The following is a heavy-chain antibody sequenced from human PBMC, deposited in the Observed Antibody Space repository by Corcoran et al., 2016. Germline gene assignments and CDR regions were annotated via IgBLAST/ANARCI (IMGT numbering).Heavy chain of an antibody. CDR1: GFTFSSYG. D-gene: IGHD3-16*01. CDR2: ISYDGSNK. CDR3: AKVGGMGAAFDI. J-gene: IGHJ3*02. V-gene: IGHV3-30*18. Sequence: QVQLVESGGGVVQPGRSLRLSCAASGFTFSSYGMHWVRQAPAKGLEWVAVISYDGSNKYYADSVKGRFTISRDNSKNTLYLQMNSLRAEDTAVYYCAKVGGMGAAFDIWGQGTMVTVSS.